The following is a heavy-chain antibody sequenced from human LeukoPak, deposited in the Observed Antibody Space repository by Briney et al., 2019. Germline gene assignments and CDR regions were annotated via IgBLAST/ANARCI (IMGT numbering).Heavy chain of an antibody. Sequence: PSETLSLTCAVYGGPFSGYYWSWIRQPPGKGLEWIGEINHSGSTNYNPSLKSRVTISVDTSKNQFSLKLSSVTAADTAVYYCARGRRLSSSWFFDYYYGMDVWGQGTTVTVSS. CDR1: GGPFSGYY. V-gene: IGHV4-34*01. D-gene: IGHD6-13*01. CDR3: ARGRRLSSSWFFDYYYGMDV. J-gene: IGHJ6*02. CDR2: INHSGST.